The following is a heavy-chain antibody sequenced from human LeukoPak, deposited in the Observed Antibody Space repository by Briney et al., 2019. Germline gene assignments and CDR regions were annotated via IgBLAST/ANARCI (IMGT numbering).Heavy chain of an antibody. CDR3: ANDYRSGSFHDF. Sequence: GGSLRLSCAASGFAFSSYAMSWVRQPPGKGPEWVSVISRRDDYTYYADSVKGRFTISRDNSKNTLYLQMNTLRAEDTAVYYCANDYRSGSFHDFWGQGTLVTVSS. CDR2: ISRRDDYT. D-gene: IGHD3-10*01. CDR1: GFAFSSYA. J-gene: IGHJ4*02. V-gene: IGHV3-23*01.